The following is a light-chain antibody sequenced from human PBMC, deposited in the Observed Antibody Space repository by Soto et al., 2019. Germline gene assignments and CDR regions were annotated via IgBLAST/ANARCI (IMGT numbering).Light chain of an antibody. Sequence: QSALTQPASVSGSPGXXXTISCTGTSSDVGAYNYVSWCQQHSGKAPKLIIYEVSRRPSGISDRFSGSKSGNTASLTISGLQAEDEGDYYCCSFTGSGTWVFGGGTKLTVL. CDR1: SSDVGAYNY. CDR3: CSFTGSGTWV. V-gene: IGLV2-14*01. CDR2: EVS. J-gene: IGLJ3*02.